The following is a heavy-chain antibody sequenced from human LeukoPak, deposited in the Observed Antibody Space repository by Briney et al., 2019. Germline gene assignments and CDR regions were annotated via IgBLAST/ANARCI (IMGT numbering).Heavy chain of an antibody. CDR2: IYYSGST. D-gene: IGHD3/OR15-3a*01. CDR3: ARGGLISLANTPLGAFDI. CDR1: GGSISSSSYY. V-gene: IGHV4-39*01. Sequence: SETLSLTCTVSGGSISSSSYYWGWIRQPPGKGLEWIGSIYYSGSTYYNPSLKSRVTISVDTSKNQFSLQLNSVTPEDTAVYYCARGGLISLANTPLGAFDIWGQGTMVSVSS. J-gene: IGHJ3*02.